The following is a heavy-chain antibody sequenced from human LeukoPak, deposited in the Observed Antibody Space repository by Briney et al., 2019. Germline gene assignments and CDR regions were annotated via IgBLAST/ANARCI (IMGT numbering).Heavy chain of an antibody. CDR2: TIPDSGDT. V-gene: IGHV1-2*02. CDR1: GYTFTGYY. CDR3: AKDYGAFCFDS. Sequence: ASVTVSCKASGYTFTGYYMHWVRQAPGQGLEWMGWTIPDSGDTNHAQKFQGRVTMTRDTSISTAYMELSGLRSDDTALYYCAKDYGAFCFDSWGQGTLVTVSS. D-gene: IGHD4-17*01. J-gene: IGHJ4*02.